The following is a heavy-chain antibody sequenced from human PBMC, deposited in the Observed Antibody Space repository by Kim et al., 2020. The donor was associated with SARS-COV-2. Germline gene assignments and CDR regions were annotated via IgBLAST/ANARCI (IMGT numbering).Heavy chain of an antibody. CDR2: IVVGSGNT. CDR1: GFTFTSSA. CDR3: AADRRSYGAIGN. D-gene: IGHD3-16*01. J-gene: IGHJ4*02. Sequence: SVKVSCKASGFTFTSSAVQWVRQARGQRLEWIGWIVVGSGNTNYAQKFQERVTITRDMSTSTAYMELSSLRSEDTAVYYCAADRRSYGAIGNWGQGTLVTVSS. V-gene: IGHV1-58*01.